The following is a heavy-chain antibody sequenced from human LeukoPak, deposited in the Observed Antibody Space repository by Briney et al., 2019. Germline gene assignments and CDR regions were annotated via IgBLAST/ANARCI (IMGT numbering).Heavy chain of an antibody. CDR3: AREPSPNWNYPLFFDY. Sequence: ASVKVSCKASGYTFTSYGISWVRQAPGQGLEWMGWISAYNGNTNYARKLQGRVTMTTDTSTSTAYMELRSLRSDDTAVYYCAREPSPNWNYPLFFDYWGQGTLVTVSS. D-gene: IGHD1-7*01. CDR1: GYTFTSYG. CDR2: ISAYNGNT. J-gene: IGHJ4*02. V-gene: IGHV1-18*01.